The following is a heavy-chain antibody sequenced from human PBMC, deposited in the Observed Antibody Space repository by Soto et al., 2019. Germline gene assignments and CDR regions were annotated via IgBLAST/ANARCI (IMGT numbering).Heavy chain of an antibody. CDR3: AITDRDSSCYYYYYYGMDV. V-gene: IGHV4-31*03. D-gene: IGHD3-22*01. Sequence: TSETLSLPCTASGGPISSGGYSWSWFGQHPGKGLEGIGYIYYSGSTYYNPSPKSRVTIPVDTSKTQFSLKLSSVTAAGTAVYYCAITDRDSSCYYYYYYGMDVWGQGTTVTVP. J-gene: IGHJ6*02. CDR1: GGPISSGGYS. CDR2: IYYSGST.